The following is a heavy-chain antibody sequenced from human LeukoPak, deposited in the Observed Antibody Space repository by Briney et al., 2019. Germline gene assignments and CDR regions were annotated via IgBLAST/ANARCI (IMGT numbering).Heavy chain of an antibody. J-gene: IGHJ4*02. V-gene: IGHV4-39*07. CDR2: IYYSGST. Sequence: SETLSLTCPVSGGSISSSSYYWGWIRQPPGKGLEWIGSIYYSGSTYYNPSLKSRVTISVDTSKNQFSLKLSSVTAADTAVYYCARDGDGGQPARGQGTLVTVSS. D-gene: IGHD4-23*01. CDR1: GGSISSSSYY. CDR3: ARDGDGGQPA.